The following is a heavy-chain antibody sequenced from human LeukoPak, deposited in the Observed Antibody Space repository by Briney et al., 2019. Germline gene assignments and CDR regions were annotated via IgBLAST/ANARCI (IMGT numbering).Heavy chain of an antibody. CDR2: IYPGDSDT. CDR1: GYSFTNYW. V-gene: IGHV5-51*01. J-gene: IGHJ4*02. Sequence: GESLQISCKGSGYSFTNYWIGWVRQMPGKGLEWMGLIYPGDSDTRYSPSFQGQVTISVDKSISTAYLQWSSLKASDTAIYYCARRYNDFWSGSLDYFDYWGQGTLVTVSS. D-gene: IGHD3-3*01. CDR3: ARRYNDFWSGSLDYFDY.